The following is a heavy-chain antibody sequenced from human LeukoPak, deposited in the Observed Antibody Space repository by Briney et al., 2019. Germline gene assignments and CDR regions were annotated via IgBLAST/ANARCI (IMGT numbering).Heavy chain of an antibody. Sequence: SETLSLTCTVSGGSISSSSYYWGWIRQPPGKGLEWIGSIYYSGSTYYNPSLNSRVPISVDTSKNQSSLQLSSVTAADTAVYYCARHSYYYGAGSDYGNWFDPWGQGTLVTVSS. CDR2: IYYSGST. J-gene: IGHJ5*02. CDR3: ARHSYYYGAGSDYGNWFDP. CDR1: GGSISSSSYY. D-gene: IGHD3-10*01. V-gene: IGHV4-39*01.